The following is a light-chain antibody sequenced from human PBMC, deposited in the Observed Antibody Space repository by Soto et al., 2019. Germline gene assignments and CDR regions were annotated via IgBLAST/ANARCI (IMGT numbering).Light chain of an antibody. CDR3: QQYGSSPVT. CDR2: CAS. J-gene: IGKJ5*01. CDR1: QSVSSSY. Sequence: EIVLTQSPGTLSLSPGERATLSCRASQSVSSSYLAWYQQKPGQAPRLLIYCASSRATGLPDRFSGSGSGTDFTLTISRLEPEDFSVYYCQQYGSSPVTFGQGTRLEIK. V-gene: IGKV3-20*01.